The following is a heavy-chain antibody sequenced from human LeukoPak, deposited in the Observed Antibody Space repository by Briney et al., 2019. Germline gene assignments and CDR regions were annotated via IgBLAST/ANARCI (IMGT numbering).Heavy chain of an antibody. CDR3: ARGLMVRGAFDY. V-gene: IGHV4-59*01. D-gene: IGHD3-10*01. CDR2: IYHRGSA. J-gene: IGHJ4*02. Sequence: PSETLSLTCTVSGGSISTFYWSWIRQPPGKGLEWIGYIYHRGSATYNPSLKSRVAKSLDTSKNQFSLKLSSVTAADTAVYYCARGLMVRGAFDYWGQGTLVTVSS. CDR1: GGSISTFY.